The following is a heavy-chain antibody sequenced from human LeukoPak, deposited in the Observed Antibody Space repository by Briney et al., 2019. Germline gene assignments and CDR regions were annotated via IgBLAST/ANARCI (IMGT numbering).Heavy chain of an antibody. V-gene: IGHV3-21*04. CDR3: ARVRACSGGSCWYYFDY. J-gene: IGHJ4*02. CDR1: GFTFSSYS. Sequence: PGGSLRLSCAASGFTFSSYSMNWVRQAPGKGLEWVSSISSSSSYIYYADSVKGRFTISRDNSRNTLYVQMNSLRTEDTAVYYCARVRACSGGSCWYYFDYWGQGTLVTVSS. CDR2: ISSSSSYI. D-gene: IGHD2-15*01.